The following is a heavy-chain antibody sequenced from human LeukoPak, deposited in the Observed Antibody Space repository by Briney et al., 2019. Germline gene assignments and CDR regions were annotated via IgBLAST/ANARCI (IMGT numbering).Heavy chain of an antibody. D-gene: IGHD1-20*01. CDR2: INHSGST. V-gene: IGHV4-34*01. J-gene: IGHJ3*01. Sequence: SETLSLTCGVYGRSFGGYYWSWIRQSPGKGLEWIGEINHSGSTNYNPSLKSRVTISIDTSKNHFSLKMTSVTAADTALYYCAHITGSDAFDVWGQGTMVTVSS. CDR3: AHITGSDAFDV. CDR1: GRSFGGYY.